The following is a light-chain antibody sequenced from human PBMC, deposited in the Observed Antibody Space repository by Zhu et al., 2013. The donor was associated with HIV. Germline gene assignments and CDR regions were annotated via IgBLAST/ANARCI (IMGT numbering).Light chain of an antibody. CDR2: GRN. CDR3: NSRDSSGNHLDVV. J-gene: IGLJ2*01. Sequence: SSELTQEPAVSVALGQTVRITCQGDSLRNYYASWYQQKPGQAPLLVIYGRNNRPSGIPDRFSGSSSGNTASLTITGAQAEDEADYYCNSRDSSGNHLDVVFGGGTKLTVL. CDR1: SLRNYY. V-gene: IGLV3-19*01.